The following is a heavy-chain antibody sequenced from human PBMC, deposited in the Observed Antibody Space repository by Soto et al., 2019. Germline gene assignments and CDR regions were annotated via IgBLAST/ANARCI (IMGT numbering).Heavy chain of an antibody. V-gene: IGHV1-46*02. CDR2: INTSSDTK. CDR3: AREIAVGGRAFDY. J-gene: IGHJ4*02. Sequence: QVQLVQSGAEVKKPGASVRVSCKASGYTFNTYFIHWVRQAHGQGLEWVGIINTSSDTKNYEQRLQGRVTMNRDMATSTVYRDLSSLRSEDTDVYYCAREIAVGGRAFDYWGQGTLVTVSS. D-gene: IGHD6-19*01. CDR1: GYTFNTYF.